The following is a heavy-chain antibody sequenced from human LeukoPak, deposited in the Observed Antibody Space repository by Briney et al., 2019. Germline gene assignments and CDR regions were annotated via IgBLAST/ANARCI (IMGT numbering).Heavy chain of an antibody. D-gene: IGHD5-12*01. CDR2: IFHTGRT. Sequence: PSVNLSLNFEEPRYSIGGDYYWAWLHQHPGKGLEWIGSIFHTGRTVYNPSYESRLTISMDTSKNKFFLRLNSVTAADTAVYFCARDGGYPTTDEGFDPWGLGTLVTVSS. CDR3: ARDGGYPTTDEGFDP. V-gene: IGHV4-38-2*02. J-gene: IGHJ5*02. CDR1: RYSIGGDYY.